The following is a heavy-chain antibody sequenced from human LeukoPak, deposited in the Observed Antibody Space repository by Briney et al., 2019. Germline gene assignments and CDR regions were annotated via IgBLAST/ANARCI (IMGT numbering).Heavy chain of an antibody. Sequence: PGGSLRLSCAVSGFTFSSYAMSWVRQAPGKGLEWVSAISGSGGSTYYADSVKGRFTISRDNSKNTLYLQMNSLRAEDTAIYYCAKEYDNSGYYYVAYWGQGTLVTVSS. V-gene: IGHV3-23*01. CDR2: ISGSGGST. CDR1: GFTFSSYA. D-gene: IGHD3-22*01. CDR3: AKEYDNSGYYYVAY. J-gene: IGHJ4*02.